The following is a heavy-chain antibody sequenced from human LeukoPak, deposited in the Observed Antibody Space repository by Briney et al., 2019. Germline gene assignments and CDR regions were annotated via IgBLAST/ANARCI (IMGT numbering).Heavy chain of an antibody. D-gene: IGHD4-11*01. CDR3: ARDVGWNSNYDPSYFDY. V-gene: IGHV3-30*01. J-gene: IGHJ4*02. CDR2: MSYDGSSD. CDR1: GFSFTNYA. Sequence: PGGSLRLSCAASGFSFTNYAMQWVRQAPGKGVEWVAVMSYDGSSDYNADSVQSRFTISTDNSKNTMYLQINSLRGEDTAVYYCARDVGWNSNYDPSYFDYWGQGTLVCVSS.